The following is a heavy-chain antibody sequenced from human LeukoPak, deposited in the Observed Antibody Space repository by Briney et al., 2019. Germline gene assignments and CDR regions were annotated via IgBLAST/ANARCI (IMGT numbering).Heavy chain of an antibody. CDR2: IRSKAYGGTT. Sequence: GGSLRLSCAASGFTFSSYWMSWVRQAPGKGLEWVGFIRSKAYGGTTEYAASVKGRFTISRDDSKSIAYLQMNSLKTEDTAVYYCTFGVAAPRYWGQGTLVTVSS. CDR3: TFGVAAPRY. D-gene: IGHD6-13*01. J-gene: IGHJ4*02. CDR1: GFTFSSYW. V-gene: IGHV3-49*04.